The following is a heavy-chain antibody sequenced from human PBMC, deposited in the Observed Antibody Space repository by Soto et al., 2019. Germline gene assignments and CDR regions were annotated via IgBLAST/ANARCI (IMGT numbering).Heavy chain of an antibody. CDR1: GGTFSSYA. J-gene: IGHJ4*02. V-gene: IGHV1-69*06. Sequence: SVKVSCKASGGTFSSYAISWVRQAPGQGLEWMGGIIPIFGTANYAQKFQGRVTITADKSTSTAYMELSSLRSEDTAVYYCARALNYYDSSGYSGYKYWGQGTLVTVSS. CDR3: ARALNYYDSSGYSGYKY. D-gene: IGHD3-22*01. CDR2: IIPIFGTA.